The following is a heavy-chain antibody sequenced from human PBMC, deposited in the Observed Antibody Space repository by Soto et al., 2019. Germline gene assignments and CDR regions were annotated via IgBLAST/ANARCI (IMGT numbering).Heavy chain of an antibody. CDR3: ARDLNGRWELLY. J-gene: IGHJ4*02. D-gene: IGHD1-26*01. Sequence: ASVKVSCKASGYTFTSYGISWVRQAPGQGLEWMGWISAYNGNTNYAQKLQGRVTMTTDTSTSTAYMELRGLRSDDTAVYYCARDLNGRWELLYWGQGTLVTVSS. CDR2: ISAYNGNT. CDR1: GYTFTSYG. V-gene: IGHV1-18*04.